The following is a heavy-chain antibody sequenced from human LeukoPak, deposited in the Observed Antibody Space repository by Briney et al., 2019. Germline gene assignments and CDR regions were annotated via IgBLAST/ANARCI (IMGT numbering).Heavy chain of an antibody. Sequence: PSETLSLTCAVYGGSFSGYYWSWIRQPAGKGLEWIGHIYISGSTNYNPSLESRVTMSVDTSNNQVSLKLSSVTAADTAVYYCASSSGPSDYWGQGILVTVSS. CDR3: ASSSGPSDY. D-gene: IGHD3-22*01. J-gene: IGHJ4*02. V-gene: IGHV4-59*10. CDR2: IYISGST. CDR1: GGSFSGYY.